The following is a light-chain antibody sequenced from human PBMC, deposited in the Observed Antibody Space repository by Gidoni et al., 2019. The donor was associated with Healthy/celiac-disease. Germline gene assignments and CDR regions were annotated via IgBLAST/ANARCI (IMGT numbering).Light chain of an antibody. V-gene: IGKV3-15*01. Sequence: EIVMTQSPATLSVSPGERATLSCRASQSVSSNLAWYQQKPGQAPRLLIYGASTRATGIPARFSGSGSGTEFTLTISSLQSEDFAVYYCQQYNNWPPLTFXXXTKLEIK. CDR2: GAS. CDR1: QSVSSN. J-gene: IGKJ2*01. CDR3: QQYNNWPPLT.